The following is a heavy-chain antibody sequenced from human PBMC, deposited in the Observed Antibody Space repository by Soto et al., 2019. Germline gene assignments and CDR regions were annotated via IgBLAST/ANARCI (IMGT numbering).Heavy chain of an antibody. Sequence: EVQLLESGGGLVQSGGSLRLSCAASGFTFRNYAMTWVRQAPGKGLEWVSGISGGGDETYNADSVKGRFIISRDNXXXXXXXXXXXXXXXXXXXXXXXXXXXXXXXXXDYFDHWGQGTLITVSS. CDR1: GFTFRNYA. CDR3: XXXXXXXXXXXDYFDH. J-gene: IGHJ4*02. V-gene: IGHV3-23*01. CDR2: ISGGGDET.